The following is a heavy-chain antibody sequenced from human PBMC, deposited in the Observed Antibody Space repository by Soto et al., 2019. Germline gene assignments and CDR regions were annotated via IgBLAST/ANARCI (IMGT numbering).Heavy chain of an antibody. D-gene: IGHD3-22*01. V-gene: IGHV4-31*03. Sequence: QVQLQESGPGLVKPSQTLSLTCTVSGGSISSGGYYWSWIRQHPGKGLEWIGYIYYSGSTYYNPSLKRRVTISVDTSKNQFSLKLSSVTAADTAVYYCARVMYYYDSSEDMGAFDIWGQGTMVTVSS. CDR3: ARVMYYYDSSEDMGAFDI. CDR2: IYYSGST. J-gene: IGHJ3*02. CDR1: GGSISSGGYY.